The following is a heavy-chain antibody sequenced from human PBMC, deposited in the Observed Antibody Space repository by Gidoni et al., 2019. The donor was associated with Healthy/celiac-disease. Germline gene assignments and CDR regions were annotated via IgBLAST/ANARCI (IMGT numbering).Heavy chain of an antibody. CDR3: ARARLRNDAFDI. Sequence: QVQLQQWGAGLLKPPETLSLTCAVYGGSFSGYYWSWIRQPPGKGLEWIVEINHRGSTQYNPSLKSRVTISVDTSKNQFSRKLSSVTAADTAVYYCARARLRNDAFDIWGQGTMVTVSS. J-gene: IGHJ3*02. V-gene: IGHV4-34*01. CDR2: INHRGST. D-gene: IGHD4-17*01. CDR1: GGSFSGYY.